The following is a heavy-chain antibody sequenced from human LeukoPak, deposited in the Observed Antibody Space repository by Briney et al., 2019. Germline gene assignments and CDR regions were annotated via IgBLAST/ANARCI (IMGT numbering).Heavy chain of an antibody. CDR2: ISSSSSYI. V-gene: IGHV3-21*01. D-gene: IGHD6-13*01. Sequence: GGSLRLSCAASGFTFSSYSMNWVRQAPGKGLEWVSSISSSSSYIYYADSVKGRFTISRDNAKNSLYLQMNSLRAEDTAVHYCARGNGDSSSWYRSTAGADYWGQGTLVTVSS. CDR1: GFTFSSYS. J-gene: IGHJ4*02. CDR3: ARGNGDSSSWYRSTAGADY.